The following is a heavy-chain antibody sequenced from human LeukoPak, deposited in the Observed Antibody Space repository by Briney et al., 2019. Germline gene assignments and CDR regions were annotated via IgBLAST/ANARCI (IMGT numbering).Heavy chain of an antibody. Sequence: GGYLRLSCAASGFTVSSNYMSWVRQAPGKGLEWVSVIYSGGSTYYADSVKGRFTISRDNSKNTLYLQMNSLRAEDTAVYYCARGPPSSYYYYYGMDVWGQGTTVTVSS. CDR1: GFTVSSNY. CDR3: ARGPPSSYYYYYGMDV. CDR2: IYSGGST. J-gene: IGHJ6*02. V-gene: IGHV3-53*01.